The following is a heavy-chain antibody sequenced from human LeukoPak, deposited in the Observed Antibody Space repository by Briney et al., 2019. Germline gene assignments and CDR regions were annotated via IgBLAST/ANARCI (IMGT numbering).Heavy chain of an antibody. CDR1: GYTFTGYY. CDR2: INPNSGGT. J-gene: IGHJ4*02. Sequence: ASVKVSCKASGYTFTGYYMHWVRQAPGQGLEWMGWINPNSGGTNYAQKFQGWVTMTRDTSISTAYMELSRLRSDDTAVYYCAGGRRVVGASDYFDYWGQGTLVTVSS. CDR3: AGGRRVVGASDYFDY. V-gene: IGHV1-2*04. D-gene: IGHD1-26*01.